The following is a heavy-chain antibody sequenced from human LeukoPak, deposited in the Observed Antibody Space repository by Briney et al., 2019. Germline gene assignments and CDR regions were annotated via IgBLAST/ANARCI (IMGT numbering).Heavy chain of an antibody. Sequence: GRSLRLSCAASGFTFSSYGMHWVRQAPGKGLEWVAVTWYDGSNRYYADSVKGRFTISRDNSKNMLYLQMNNLRAEDTAVYYCARDLFGSYYFDYWGQGTLVTVSS. CDR1: GFTFSSYG. J-gene: IGHJ4*02. D-gene: IGHD3-10*01. CDR3: ARDLFGSYYFDY. CDR2: TWYDGSNR. V-gene: IGHV3-33*01.